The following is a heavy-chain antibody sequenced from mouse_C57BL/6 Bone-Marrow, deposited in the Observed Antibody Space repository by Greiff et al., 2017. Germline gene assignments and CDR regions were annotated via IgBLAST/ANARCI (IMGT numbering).Heavy chain of an antibody. CDR3: TTYYSNFFVFAY. D-gene: IGHD2-5*01. CDR1: GFNIKADY. J-gene: IGHJ3*01. Sequence: EVQLQQSGAELVRSGASVKLSCTASGFNIKADYMHWVKQRPEQGLEWIGWIDPENGDTEYASKFQGKATITADTSSNTAYLQLSSLTSEDTAVYYCTTYYSNFFVFAYWGQGTLVTVSA. CDR2: IDPENGDT. V-gene: IGHV14-4*01.